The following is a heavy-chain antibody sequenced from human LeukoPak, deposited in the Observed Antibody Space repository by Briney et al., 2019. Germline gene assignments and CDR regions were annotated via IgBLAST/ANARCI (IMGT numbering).Heavy chain of an antibody. CDR3: ARETPEGLRLGELSSPFDY. CDR1: GYTFTGYY. D-gene: IGHD3-16*02. V-gene: IGHV1-2*04. J-gene: IGHJ4*02. Sequence: ASVKVSCKASGYTFTGYYLHWVRQAPGQGLEWMGWINPNSGGTNYAQKFQGWVTMTRDTSISTAYMELSRLRSDDTAVYYCARETPEGLRLGELSSPFDYWGQGTLVTVSS. CDR2: INPNSGGT.